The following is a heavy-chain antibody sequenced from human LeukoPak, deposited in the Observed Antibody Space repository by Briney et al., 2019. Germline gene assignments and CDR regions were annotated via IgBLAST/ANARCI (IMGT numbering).Heavy chain of an antibody. CDR2: ISFDGSNK. Sequence: QSGGSLRLSCAASGFTFSSYAMHWVRQAPGKGLEWVAVISFDGSNKYYADSVKGRFTISRDNSKNTLYLQMNSLRAEDTAVYYCAKASLRPLFVDYGMDVWGQGTTVTVSS. CDR3: AKASLRPLFVDYGMDV. J-gene: IGHJ6*02. CDR1: GFTFSSYA. V-gene: IGHV3-30*04. D-gene: IGHD2-15*01.